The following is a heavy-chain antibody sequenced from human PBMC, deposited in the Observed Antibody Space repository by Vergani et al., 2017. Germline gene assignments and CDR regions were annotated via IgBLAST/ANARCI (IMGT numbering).Heavy chain of an antibody. V-gene: IGHV4-34*01. CDR2: INHSGST. J-gene: IGHJ4*02. CDR3: ARGTSRVRSGSYLW. CDR1: GGSFSGYY. D-gene: IGHD1-26*01. Sequence: QVQLQQWGAGLLKPSETLSLTCAVYGGSFSGYYWSWIRQPPGKGLEWIGEINHSGSTNYNPSLRSRVTISVNTSKNQFSLKLSSVTAADTDVYYCARGTSRVRSGSYLWWGQGTLVTVSS.